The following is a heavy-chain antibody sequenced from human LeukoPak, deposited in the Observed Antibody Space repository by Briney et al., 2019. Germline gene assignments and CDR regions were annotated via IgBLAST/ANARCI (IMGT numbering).Heavy chain of an antibody. CDR1: GFTFSDYW. CDR3: ATYKNWVAGDV. Sequence: GGSLRLSCAASGFTFSDYWMTWVRQAPGKGPEWVASIKEDGSEEYCVDSVKGRFTVSRDNAQKSLFLQMNSLRVEDTAVYYCATYKNWVAGDVWGQGNTVSVSS. J-gene: IGHJ6*02. CDR2: IKEDGSEE. D-gene: IGHD7-27*01. V-gene: IGHV3-7*01.